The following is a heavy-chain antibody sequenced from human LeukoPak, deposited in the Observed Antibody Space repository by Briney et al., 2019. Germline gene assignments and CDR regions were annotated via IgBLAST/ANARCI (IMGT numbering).Heavy chain of an antibody. D-gene: IGHD3-10*01. CDR2: INAGNGDA. Sequence: VASVKVSCKASGYTFTTYAIHWARQAPGRSLEWMGRINAGNGDAKYSQNFHDRITITRDTSASTVYMELTSLRSEDTAVYYCARDRITMVRGVIPLDYWGQGTLVTVSS. V-gene: IGHV1-3*01. CDR1: GYTFTTYA. CDR3: ARDRITMVRGVIPLDY. J-gene: IGHJ4*02.